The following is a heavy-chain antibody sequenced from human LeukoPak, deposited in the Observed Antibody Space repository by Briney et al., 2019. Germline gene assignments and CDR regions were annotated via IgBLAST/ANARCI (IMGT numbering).Heavy chain of an antibody. J-gene: IGHJ4*02. CDR3: VRGHDSIPFDY. Sequence: ASVKVSCKASGYTFTSYDINWVRQATGQGLEWMGWMNPNSGNKGYAQKFQGRVTMTRNTSISTAYMELSSLRSDDTAVYYCVRGHDSIPFDYWGQGTLVTVSS. V-gene: IGHV1-8*01. CDR2: MNPNSGNK. CDR1: GYTFTSYD. D-gene: IGHD3-22*01.